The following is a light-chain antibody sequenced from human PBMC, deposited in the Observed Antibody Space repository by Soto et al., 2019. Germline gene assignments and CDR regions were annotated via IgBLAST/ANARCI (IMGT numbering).Light chain of an antibody. CDR1: SRDVGAYDY. Sequence: QSALTQPASVSASPGQSIAISCSATSRDVGAYDYVSWYQHNPGKAPKRIIYEVTYRPSGVSNRFSASRSDNTASLTISGLQAEDEADYYCGLYTRSSTYVFSTGTKLTVL. V-gene: IGLV2-14*01. CDR2: EVT. CDR3: GLYTRSSTYV. J-gene: IGLJ1*01.